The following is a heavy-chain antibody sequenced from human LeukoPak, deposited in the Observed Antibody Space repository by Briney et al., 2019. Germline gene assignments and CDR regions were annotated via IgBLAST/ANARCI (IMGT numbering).Heavy chain of an antibody. V-gene: IGHV3-53*01. Sequence: GGSLRLSCAASGLIVSGKFMNWVRRAPGKGLEWVSGIYDNSYTFYADSVKGRFTISRDQANNTLYLQMNTLRDEDTAVYYCARGPRYSFYWGQGTLVSVSS. CDR3: ARGPRYSFY. J-gene: IGHJ4*02. CDR2: IYDNSYT. D-gene: IGHD6-13*01. CDR1: GLIVSGKF.